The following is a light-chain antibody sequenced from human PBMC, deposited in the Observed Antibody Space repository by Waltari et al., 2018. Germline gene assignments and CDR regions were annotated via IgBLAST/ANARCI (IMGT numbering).Light chain of an antibody. CDR2: DVP. CDR3: SSYSSTNTVV. Sequence: QSALTQPASVSGSPGQSVTISCTGTSSDVGGYNFVSWYQQHPGRAPKLMIYDVPRRPSGVSTRFSGSKAGDTASLTISGLQAADEAEYYCSSYSSTNTVVFGGGTQLTV. V-gene: IGLV2-14*03. CDR1: SSDVGGYNF. J-gene: IGLJ3*02.